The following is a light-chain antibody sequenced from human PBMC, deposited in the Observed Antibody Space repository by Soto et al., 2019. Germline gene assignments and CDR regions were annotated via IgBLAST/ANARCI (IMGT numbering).Light chain of an antibody. Sequence: QSALTQPASVSGSSGQSITISCTGTSSDVGSYNLVSWYQQHPGKAPKLMIYEVSKRPSGVSNRFSGSKSGNTASLTISGLQAEDEADYYCCSYAGSSTDVFGTGTKVTVL. CDR1: SSDVGSYNL. CDR3: CSYAGSSTDV. J-gene: IGLJ1*01. V-gene: IGLV2-23*02. CDR2: EVS.